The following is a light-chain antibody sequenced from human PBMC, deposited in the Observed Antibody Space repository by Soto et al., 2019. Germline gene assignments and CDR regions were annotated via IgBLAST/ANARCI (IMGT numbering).Light chain of an antibody. CDR3: LQHNLFPRT. Sequence: DIQMTQSTSTLSVSVGDRVTITCRASQTISSWLAWYQQKPGRAPKRLIYGSSSLQSGVPSRFSGSGSGTEFTLTISSLQPEDFGTYYCLQHNLFPRTFGQGTKVDIK. CDR2: GSS. CDR1: QTISSW. V-gene: IGKV1-5*01. J-gene: IGKJ1*01.